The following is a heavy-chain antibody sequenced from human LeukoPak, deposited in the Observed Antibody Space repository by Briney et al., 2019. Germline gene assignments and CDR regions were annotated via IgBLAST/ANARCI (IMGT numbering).Heavy chain of an antibody. CDR1: GGSISSSRYY. D-gene: IGHD3-10*01. V-gene: IGHV4-39*07. CDR2: ISYSGST. CDR3: ARRPSGFDP. J-gene: IGHJ5*02. Sequence: SETLSLTCTVSGGSISSSRYYWGWIRQPPGQGLEWIGSISYSGSTYYNPSLKGRVTISVDTSKNQFSLKVSSVTAADTAVYYCARRPSGFDPWGQGTLVTVSS.